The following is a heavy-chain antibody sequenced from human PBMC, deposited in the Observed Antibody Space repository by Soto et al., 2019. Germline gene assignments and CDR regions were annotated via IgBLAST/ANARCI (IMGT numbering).Heavy chain of an antibody. CDR1: GGSISSGGYS. Sequence: SETLSLTCAVSGGSISSGGYSWSWIRQPPGKGLEWIGYIYHSGSTYYNPSLKSRVTISVDRSKNQFSLKLSSVTAADTAVYYCASHTKTTVTTPIDYWGQGTLVTVSS. J-gene: IGHJ4*02. V-gene: IGHV4-30-2*01. CDR3: ASHTKTTVTTPIDY. D-gene: IGHD4-17*01. CDR2: IYHSGST.